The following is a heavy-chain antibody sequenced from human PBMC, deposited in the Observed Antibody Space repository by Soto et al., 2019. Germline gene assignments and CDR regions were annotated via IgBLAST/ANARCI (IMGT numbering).Heavy chain of an antibody. CDR3: ATYYCAREGSSGWPFDY. CDR2: INPSGGGT. D-gene: IGHD6-19*01. Sequence: QVQLVQSGAEVKKPGASVKVSCKTSGFTFTSYCMHWVRQAPGQGLEWMGIINPSGGGTSYAQKCQGRVTMTRDTSTSTAYMEISSLRYEDTAMYYCATYYCAREGSSGWPFDYWGQGTLVTVSS. J-gene: IGHJ4*02. V-gene: IGHV1-46*01. CDR1: GFTFTSYC.